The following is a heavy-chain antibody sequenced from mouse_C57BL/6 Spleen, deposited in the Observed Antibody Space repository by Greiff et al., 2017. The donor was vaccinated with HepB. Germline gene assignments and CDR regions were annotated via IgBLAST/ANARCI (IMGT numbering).Heavy chain of an antibody. V-gene: IGHV5-17*01. Sequence: EVMLVEPGGGLVKPGGSLKLSCAASGFTFSDYGMHWVRQAPEKGLEWVAYISSGSSTIYYADKVKGRFTITRDNANNTLFLQMTSLRSEDAAMYYYARPLYGSRGFDVWGTGTTVTVSS. D-gene: IGHD1-1*01. CDR1: GFTFSDYG. CDR3: ARPLYGSRGFDV. CDR2: ISSGSSTI. J-gene: IGHJ1*03.